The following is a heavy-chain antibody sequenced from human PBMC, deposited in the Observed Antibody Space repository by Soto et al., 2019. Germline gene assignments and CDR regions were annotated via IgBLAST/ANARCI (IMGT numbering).Heavy chain of an antibody. CDR3: AREYTAWPLAYGLDG. D-gene: IGHD2-2*02. CDR1: GFTLSTYS. J-gene: IGHJ6*02. V-gene: IGHV3-21*01. Sequence: GGSLRLSCVASGFTLSTYSINRVRQAPGKGLEWVSSISSRSDIYYADSVKGRFTISRDNAKNSVSLKMNSLRDEDTAVYYCAREYTAWPLAYGLDGWGQGTTVAFSS. CDR2: ISSRSDI.